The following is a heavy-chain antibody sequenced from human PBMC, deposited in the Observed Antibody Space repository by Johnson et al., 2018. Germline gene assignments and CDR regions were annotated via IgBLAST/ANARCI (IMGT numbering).Heavy chain of an antibody. V-gene: IGHV3-11*01. CDR3: AREVPISGLDV. D-gene: IGHD1-14*01. CDR2: LSSSGRST. Sequence: QVQLVQSGGGLVKPGGSLRLSCAASGFIFSDFYMNWIRQAPGRGLEWISYLSSSGRSTYYADPVKDRFTISRDNAKNSLYLQMSSRRAEDTAVYYCAREVPISGLDVWGQGTTVTVS. CDR1: GFIFSDFY. J-gene: IGHJ6*02.